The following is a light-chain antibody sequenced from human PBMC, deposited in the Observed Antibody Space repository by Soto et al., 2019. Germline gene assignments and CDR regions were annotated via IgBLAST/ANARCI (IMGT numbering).Light chain of an antibody. CDR2: DVT. J-gene: IGLJ2*01. V-gene: IGLV2-8*01. CDR1: SSDVGGYTY. CDR3: SSYAGYNNVV. Sequence: QSALTQPPSASGSPGQSVTISCTGTSSDVGGYTYVSWYQQHPGKAPKLMIYDVTKRPSGVPDRFSGSKSGNTASLTVSGLQAEDEADYYCSSYAGYNNVVFGGGTKLTVL.